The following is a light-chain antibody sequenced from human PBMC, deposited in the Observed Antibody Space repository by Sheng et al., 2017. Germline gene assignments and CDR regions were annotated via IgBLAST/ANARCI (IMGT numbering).Light chain of an antibody. CDR2: EDI. J-gene: IGLJ3*02. CDR1: VVAKKY. V-gene: IGLV3-27*01. CDR3: YSAADNKGV. Sequence: SNELTQPSSVSVSPGQTARITCSGDVVAKKYARWFQQKPGQAPVVVIYEDIERPSGIPERFSASSAGTTLTLTISGAQIEDEAVYYCYSAADNKGVFGGGTKLTIL.